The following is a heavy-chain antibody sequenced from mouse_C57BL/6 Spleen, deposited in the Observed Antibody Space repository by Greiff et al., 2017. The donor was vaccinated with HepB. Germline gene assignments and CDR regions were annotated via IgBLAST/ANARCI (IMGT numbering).Heavy chain of an antibody. V-gene: IGHV6-6*01. CDR1: GFTFSDAW. Sequence: EVQVVESGGGLVQPGGSMKLSCAASGFTFSDAWMDWVRQSPEKGLEWVAEIRNKANNHATYYAESVKGRFTISRDDSKSSVYLQMNSLRAEDTGIYYCTRLSGSFYYAMDYWGQGTSVTVSS. D-gene: IGHD1-1*01. CDR2: IRNKANNHAT. J-gene: IGHJ4*01. CDR3: TRLSGSFYYAMDY.